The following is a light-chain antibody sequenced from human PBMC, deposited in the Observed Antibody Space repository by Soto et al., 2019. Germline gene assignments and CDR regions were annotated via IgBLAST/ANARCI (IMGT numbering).Light chain of an antibody. CDR3: QQYSSSPKT. J-gene: IGKJ1*01. Sequence: EIVFTPSPAPLSLSPGERATLSCSASQSVSSNYLAWYQQKPGQAPRLLIYGASRRAAGIPDRFSGSGSGTGFTLTISRLEPEDFAVYYCQQYSSSPKTFGQGTKV. V-gene: IGKV3-20*01. CDR2: GAS. CDR1: QSVSSNY.